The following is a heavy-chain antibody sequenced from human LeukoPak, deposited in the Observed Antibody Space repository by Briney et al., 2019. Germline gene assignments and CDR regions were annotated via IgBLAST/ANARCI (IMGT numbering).Heavy chain of an antibody. J-gene: IGHJ4*02. CDR2: IYYSGST. Sequence: SETLSLTCTVSGGSISSSSYYWGWIRQPPGRGLEWIGSIYYSGSTCYNPSLKSRVTISVDTSKNQFSLNLSSVTAADTAVYYCARLYYDSSGYYQICYFDYWGQGTLVTVSS. V-gene: IGHV4-39*01. CDR3: ARLYYDSSGYYQICYFDY. CDR1: GGSISSSSYY. D-gene: IGHD3-22*01.